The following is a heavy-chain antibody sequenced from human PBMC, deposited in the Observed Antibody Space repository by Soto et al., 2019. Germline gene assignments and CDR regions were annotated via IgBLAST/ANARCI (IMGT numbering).Heavy chain of an antibody. D-gene: IGHD4-17*01. CDR1: GFTFSSYA. CDR3: ARDYGHYVVDD. V-gene: IGHV3-30-3*01. CDR2: ISYDVSHK. Sequence: QPGGSLRLSCAASGFTFSSYAMHWVRQAPGKGLEWVAVISYDVSHKYYADSVKGRFTISRDNSKNTLYLQMNSLRAEDTAVYYCARDYGHYVVDDWGQGSLVTISS. J-gene: IGHJ4*02.